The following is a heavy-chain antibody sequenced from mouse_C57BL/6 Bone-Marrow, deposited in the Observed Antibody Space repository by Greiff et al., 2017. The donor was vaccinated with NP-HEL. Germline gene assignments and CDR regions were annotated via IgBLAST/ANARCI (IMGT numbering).Heavy chain of an antibody. Sequence: EVQLQQSGAELVRPGASVKLSCTASGFNIKDDYMHWVKQRPEQGLEWIGWIDPENGDTEYASKFKGKATITADTASNTAYLQLSSLTSEDTAVNYCTPIYYYGSNWGQGTLVTVSA. CDR3: TPIYYYGSN. J-gene: IGHJ3*01. D-gene: IGHD1-1*01. CDR1: GFNIKDDY. V-gene: IGHV14-4*01. CDR2: IDPENGDT.